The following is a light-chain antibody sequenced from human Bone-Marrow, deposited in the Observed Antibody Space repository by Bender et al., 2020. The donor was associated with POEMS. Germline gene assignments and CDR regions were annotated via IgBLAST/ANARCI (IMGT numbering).Light chain of an antibody. CDR1: GSNIGGYP. J-gene: IGLJ2*01. Sequence: QSVLTQPPSMSAAPGQKVTISCSGSGSNIGGYPVNWYQQLPGTAPRLLIYTNNERPSGVPDRFSGSKSGTSASLTISGLQPDDEADYYCCSYAGSNTVFGGGTKLTVL. CDR2: TNN. V-gene: IGLV1-44*01. CDR3: CSYAGSNTV.